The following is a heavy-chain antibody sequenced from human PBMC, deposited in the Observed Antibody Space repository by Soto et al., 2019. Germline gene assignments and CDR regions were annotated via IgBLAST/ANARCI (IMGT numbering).Heavy chain of an antibody. V-gene: IGHV4-34*01. CDR1: GWTFSGYY. Sequence: SETLSLTCAVYGWTFSGYYWSWIRQPPGKGLEWIGEINHSGSTNYNPSLKSRVTISVDTSKNQFSLKLSSVTAADTAAYYCARWFGELLFSRYYYYGMDVWGQGTTVTVSS. CDR2: INHSGST. J-gene: IGHJ6*02. D-gene: IGHD3-10*01. CDR3: ARWFGELLFSRYYYYGMDV.